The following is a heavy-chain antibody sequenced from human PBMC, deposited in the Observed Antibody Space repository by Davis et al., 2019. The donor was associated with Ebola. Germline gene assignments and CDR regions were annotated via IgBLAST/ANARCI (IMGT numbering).Heavy chain of an antibody. CDR3: ARARIGVLRPLYAFDI. J-gene: IGHJ3*02. V-gene: IGHV4-34*01. Sequence: SETLSLTCAVYGGSFSGYYWSWIRQPPGKGLEWIGEINHSGSTNYNPSLKSRVTISVDTSKNQFSLKLSSVTAADTAVYYCARARIGVLRPLYAFDIWGQGTMVTVSS. CDR2: INHSGST. D-gene: IGHD3-9*01. CDR1: GGSFSGYY.